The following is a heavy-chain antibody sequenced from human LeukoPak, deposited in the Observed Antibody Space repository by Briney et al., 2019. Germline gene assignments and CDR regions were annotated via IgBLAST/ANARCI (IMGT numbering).Heavy chain of an antibody. Sequence: PGGSLRLSCAASGFTFSSYGMHWVRQAPGKGLEWVAFIRYDGSNKYYADSVKGRFTISRDNSKNTLYLQMNSLRAEDTAVYYCAKGFYCSSTSCVYYYYYYMDVWGKGTTVTVSS. CDR1: GFTFSSYG. D-gene: IGHD2-2*01. V-gene: IGHV3-30*02. CDR2: IRYDGSNK. J-gene: IGHJ6*03. CDR3: AKGFYCSSTSCVYYYYYYMDV.